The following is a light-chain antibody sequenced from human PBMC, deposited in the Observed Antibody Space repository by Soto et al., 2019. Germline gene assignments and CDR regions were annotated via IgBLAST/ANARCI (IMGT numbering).Light chain of an antibody. CDR3: QQVNIYPIT. J-gene: IGKJ5*01. V-gene: IGKV1-5*01. CDR1: QSISSW. Sequence: DIQMTQSPSTLSASVGDIVTIACRASQSISSWLAWYQQKPGKAPKLLIYDASSLESGVPSRFSGRGSGTEFTLTISSLQPEDFATYHCQQVNIYPITFGQGTRLEIK. CDR2: DAS.